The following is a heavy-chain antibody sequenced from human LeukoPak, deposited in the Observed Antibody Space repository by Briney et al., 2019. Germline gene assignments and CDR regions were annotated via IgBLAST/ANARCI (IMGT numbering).Heavy chain of an antibody. CDR3: ARDRGDYVWGSYRYGPPYFDY. CDR1: GFTFSSYS. V-gene: IGHV3-30*03. Sequence: GGSLRLSCAASGFTFSSYSMTWVRQAPGKGLEWVAVISYDGSSKYYADSVKGRFTISRDNSKNTLYLQMNSLRAEDTAVYYCARDRGDYVWGSYRYGPPYFDYWDQGTLVTVSS. J-gene: IGHJ4*02. D-gene: IGHD3-16*02. CDR2: ISYDGSSK.